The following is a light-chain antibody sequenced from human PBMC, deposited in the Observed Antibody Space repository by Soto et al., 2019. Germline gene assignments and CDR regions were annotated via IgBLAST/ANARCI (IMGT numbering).Light chain of an antibody. J-gene: IGLJ1*01. CDR3: ATWDDSLNGVYV. CDR1: TSNIGSNY. CDR2: RNN. V-gene: IGLV1-47*01. Sequence: QSVLTQPPSASGTPGQGVTISCSGSTSNIGSNYVYWYQQLPGTAPKLLIYRNNQRPSGVSDRFSGSKSGTSASLAISGLRSDDEADYFCATWDDSLNGVYVFGTGTKVNVL.